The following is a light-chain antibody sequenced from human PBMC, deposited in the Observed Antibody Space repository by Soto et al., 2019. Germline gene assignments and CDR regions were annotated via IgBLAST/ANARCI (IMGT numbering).Light chain of an antibody. CDR2: AS. J-gene: IGKJ3*01. V-gene: IGKV3-20*01. CDR1: QSVSDSY. Sequence: EIVLTQSPGTLSLSPGERATLSCRASQSVSDSYLAWYQQKPGQAPRLLIYASSRATGIPDRFSGSGSGTDFTLTISRLEPEDFAVDYCQPYGTSALFGPGTNVDIK. CDR3: QPYGTSAL.